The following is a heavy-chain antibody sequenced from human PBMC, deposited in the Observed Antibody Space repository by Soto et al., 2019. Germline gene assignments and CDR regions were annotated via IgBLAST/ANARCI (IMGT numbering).Heavy chain of an antibody. Sequence: ASVKVSCKASGYTFASYGFTWVRQARGQGLEWMGWISAYNGNTNYAQKLQGRVTMTRDTSTSTVYMELSSLRSEDTAVYYCARVGLANWGRWFDPWGQGTLVTVSS. V-gene: IGHV1-18*04. CDR2: ISAYNGNT. D-gene: IGHD7-27*01. CDR3: ARVGLANWGRWFDP. J-gene: IGHJ5*02. CDR1: GYTFASYG.